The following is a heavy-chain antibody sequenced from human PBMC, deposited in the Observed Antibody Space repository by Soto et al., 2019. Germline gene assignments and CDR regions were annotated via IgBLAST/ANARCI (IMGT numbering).Heavy chain of an antibody. CDR3: AKDLGYYDSSGYLWFDP. J-gene: IGHJ5*02. D-gene: IGHD3-22*01. CDR2: ISGSGGST. CDR1: GFTFSSYA. V-gene: IGHV3-23*01. Sequence: GGSLRLSCAASGFTFSSYAMSWVRQAPGKGLEWVSAISGSGGSTYYADSMKGRFTISRDNSKNTLYLQMNSLRAEDTAVYYCAKDLGYYDSSGYLWFDPWGQGTLVTVSS.